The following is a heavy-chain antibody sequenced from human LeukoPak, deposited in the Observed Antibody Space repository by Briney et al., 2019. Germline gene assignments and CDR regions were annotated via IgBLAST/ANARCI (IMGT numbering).Heavy chain of an antibody. Sequence: ASVKVPCKASGYTFTSYGINWVRQAPGQGLEWMGWISAYNGNTNYAQKLRGSVTMTIDTSTSTAYMELRSLRSDDTAVYYCARGGYCSGGSCYFFYGMDVWGKGTTVTVSS. V-gene: IGHV1-18*04. D-gene: IGHD2-15*01. CDR1: GYTFTSYG. CDR2: ISAYNGNT. J-gene: IGHJ6*04. CDR3: ARGGYCSGGSCYFFYGMDV.